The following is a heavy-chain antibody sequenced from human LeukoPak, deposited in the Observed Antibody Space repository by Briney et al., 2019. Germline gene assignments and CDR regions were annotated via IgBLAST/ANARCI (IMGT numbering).Heavy chain of an antibody. CDR2: VNLQGST. Sequence: PSGTLSLTCGVSGGSITSTNYWTWVRQPPGKGLEWIGEVNLQGSTNYNPSLMGRVAISVDMSENHISLQLTSVTAADTAVYYCASGAVTTHDYWGQGTLVTVSS. V-gene: IGHV4-4*02. CDR1: GGSITSTNY. J-gene: IGHJ4*02. D-gene: IGHD1/OR15-1a*01. CDR3: ASGAVTTHDY.